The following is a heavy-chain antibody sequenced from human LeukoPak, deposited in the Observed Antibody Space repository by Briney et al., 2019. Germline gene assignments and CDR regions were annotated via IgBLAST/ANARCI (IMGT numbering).Heavy chain of an antibody. V-gene: IGHV3-48*04. CDR3: AKEMGHSPHSSGTYWSDGGVGLDY. Sequence: GGSLRLSCAASGFTFSSYSMNWVRQAPGKGLEWVSYISSSSSTIYYVDSVKGRFTISRDNAKNSLYLQMNSLKAEDTAVYYCAKEMGHSPHSSGTYWSDGGVGLDYWGQGTLVTVSS. D-gene: IGHD3-10*01. CDR2: ISSSSSTI. CDR1: GFTFSSYS. J-gene: IGHJ4*02.